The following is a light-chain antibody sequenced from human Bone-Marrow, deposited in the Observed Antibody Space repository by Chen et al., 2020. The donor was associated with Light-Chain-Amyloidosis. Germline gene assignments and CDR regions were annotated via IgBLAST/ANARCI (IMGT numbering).Light chain of an antibody. J-gene: IGLJ3*02. CDR1: SATNS. V-gene: IGLV6-57*01. CDR2: EDD. CDR3: QSYQGSSQGV. Sequence: NFMLTQPHSVSESPGQTVIISCTRSSATNSVQWYQQRPGSSPTTVIYEDDQRPSGVPDRFAGSIDRSSNAASLTISGLKTEDEADYYCQSYQGSSQGVFGGGTKLTVL.